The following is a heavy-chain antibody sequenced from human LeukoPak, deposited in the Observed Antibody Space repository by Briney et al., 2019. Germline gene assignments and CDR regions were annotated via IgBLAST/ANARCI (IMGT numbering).Heavy chain of an antibody. J-gene: IGHJ5*02. CDR2: INHSGST. V-gene: IGHV4-34*01. CDR1: SGSFSCYY. D-gene: IGHD4-11*01. CDR3: ARGRSYSNYRIGGCDP. Sequence: PSETLSLTCAVYSGSFSCYYWSWIRQPPGKGLEWIGEINHSGSTNYNPSLKSRVTISVDTSKNQFSLTLSSVTAADTAVYYCARGRSYSNYRIGGCDPWGQGTLVTVSS.